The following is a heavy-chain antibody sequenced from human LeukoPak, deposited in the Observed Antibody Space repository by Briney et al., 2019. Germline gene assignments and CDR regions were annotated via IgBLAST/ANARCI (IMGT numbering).Heavy chain of an antibody. Sequence: SETVSLTCAVYSRSFCGYYWSWLPQSPGKGLLGFGYITYSGSTKYNPSLNSRITISLVTSKNQFSLKFTSVTAADTAVYYCARGEDYHYRSTYYGVDYWGQGTLVTVSS. V-gene: IGHV4-34*10. CDR1: SRSFCGYY. CDR2: ITYSGST. J-gene: IGHJ4*02. CDR3: ARGEDYHYRSTYYGVDY. D-gene: IGHD3-22*01.